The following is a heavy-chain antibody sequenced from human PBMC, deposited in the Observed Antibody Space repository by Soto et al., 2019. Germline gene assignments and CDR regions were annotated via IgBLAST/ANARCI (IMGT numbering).Heavy chain of an antibody. CDR3: AKPASNYYDSAGFFFAN. Sequence: QVQLVESGGGVVQPGRSLRLSCAASGFSFSSFGMHWVRQAPGKGLEWVALISYDGSNKYYADSVKGRFTISRDSSKNTLFLQLNSLRAEDTAVYYCAKPASNYYDSAGFFFANWGQGTLVTVSS. D-gene: IGHD3-22*01. V-gene: IGHV3-30*18. CDR2: ISYDGSNK. J-gene: IGHJ1*01. CDR1: GFSFSSFG.